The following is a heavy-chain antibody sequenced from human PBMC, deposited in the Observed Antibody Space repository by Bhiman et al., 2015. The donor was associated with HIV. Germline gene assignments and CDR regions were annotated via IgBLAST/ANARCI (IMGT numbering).Heavy chain of an antibody. CDR1: GFTFRSYW. Sequence: EVQLVESGGGLVQPGGSLRLSCAASGFTFRSYWMHWVRQAPGKGLVWVSRINSDESSTSYADSVKGRFTISRDNAKNTLYLQMNSLRAEDTAVYYCARGGYSYGLASHLDYWGQGTLVTVSS. D-gene: IGHD5-18*01. J-gene: IGHJ4*02. CDR2: INSDESST. V-gene: IGHV3-74*01. CDR3: ARGGYSYGLASHLDY.